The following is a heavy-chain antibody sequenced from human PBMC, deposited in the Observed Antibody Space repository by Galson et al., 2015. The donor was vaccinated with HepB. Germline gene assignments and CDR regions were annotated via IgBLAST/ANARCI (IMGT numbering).Heavy chain of an antibody. CDR3: AREGWSVTPWDY. CDR2: LNSDGSNT. D-gene: IGHD4-17*01. V-gene: IGHV3-74*01. J-gene: IGHJ4*02. CDR1: KFTFSNYW. Sequence: SLRLSCAASKFTFSNYWMHWVRQAPGKGLMWVSRLNSDGSNTNYADSVRGRFTISRDNAKNTLYLQMNSLRADDTAVYYCAREGWSVTPWDYWGQGTLVTVSS.